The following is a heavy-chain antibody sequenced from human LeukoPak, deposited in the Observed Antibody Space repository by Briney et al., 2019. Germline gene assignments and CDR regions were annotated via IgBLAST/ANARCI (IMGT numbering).Heavy chain of an antibody. CDR1: GASISSGDYL. V-gene: IGHV4-61*08. CDR2: IYYSGST. J-gene: IGHJ4*02. D-gene: IGHD1-26*01. CDR3: ARSIIVGTSYYFDY. Sequence: SETLSLTCTVSGASISSGDYLWSWIRQPPGMGLEWIGNIYYSGSTNYNPSLKSRVTLSVDTSKNRFSLKLSSVTAADTAVYYCARSIIVGTSYYFDYWGQGALVTVSS.